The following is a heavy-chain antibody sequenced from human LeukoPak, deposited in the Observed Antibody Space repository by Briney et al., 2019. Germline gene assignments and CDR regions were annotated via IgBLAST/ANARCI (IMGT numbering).Heavy chain of an antibody. D-gene: IGHD4-17*01. CDR2: IIPIFGTA. CDR3: ARDRYGDRKFDP. V-gene: IGHV1-69*05. Sequence: ASVKVSCKASGGTFSSYAISWVRQAPGQGLEWMGGIIPIFGTANYAQKFQGRVTITTDESTSTAYMELSSLRSEDTAVYYCARDRYGDRKFDPWGQGTLVTVSS. J-gene: IGHJ5*02. CDR1: GGTFSSYA.